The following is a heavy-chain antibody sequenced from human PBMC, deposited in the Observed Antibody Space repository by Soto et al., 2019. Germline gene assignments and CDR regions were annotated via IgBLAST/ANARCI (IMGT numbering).Heavy chain of an antibody. J-gene: IGHJ6*02. V-gene: IGHV3-30-3*01. CDR1: GFTFSSYA. CDR2: ISYDGSNK. Sequence: GGSLRLSCAASGFTFSSYAMHWVRQAPGKGLEWVAVISYDGSNKYYADSVKGRFTISRDNSKNTLYLQMNSLRAEDTAVYYCASESTRMDVWGQGTTVTVSS. CDR3: ASESTRMDV.